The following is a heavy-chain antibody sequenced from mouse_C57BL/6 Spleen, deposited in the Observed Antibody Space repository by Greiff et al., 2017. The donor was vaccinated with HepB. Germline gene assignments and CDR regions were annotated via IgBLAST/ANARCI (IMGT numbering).Heavy chain of an antibody. J-gene: IGHJ4*01. V-gene: IGHV8-8*01. CDR3: ARLRNYDYDEGYAMDY. Sequence: QVTLKVSGPGILQPSQTLSLTCSFSGFSLSTFGMGVGWIRQPSGKGLEWLAHIWWDDDKYYNPALKSRLTISKDTSKNQVFLKIANVDTADTATYYCARLRNYDYDEGYAMDYWGQGTSVTVSS. CDR1: GFSLSTFGMG. CDR2: IWWDDDK. D-gene: IGHD2-4*01.